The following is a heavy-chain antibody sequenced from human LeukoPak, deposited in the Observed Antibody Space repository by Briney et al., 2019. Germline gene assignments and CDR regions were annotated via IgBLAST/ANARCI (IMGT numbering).Heavy chain of an antibody. V-gene: IGHV3-53*05. J-gene: IGHJ3*02. CDR2: IYSGGST. CDR3: AKVPDYYDSSRYAFDI. CDR1: GFTVSSNY. D-gene: IGHD3-22*01. Sequence: GGSLRLSCAASGFTVSSNYMSWVRQAPGKGLEWVSVIYSGGSTYYADSVKGRFTISRDNSKNTLYLQMNSLRAEDTAVYYCAKVPDYYDSSRYAFDIWGQGTMITVSS.